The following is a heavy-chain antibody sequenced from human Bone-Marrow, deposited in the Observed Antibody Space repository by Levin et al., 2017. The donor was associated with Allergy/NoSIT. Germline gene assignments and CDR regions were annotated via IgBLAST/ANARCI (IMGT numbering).Heavy chain of an antibody. D-gene: IGHD3-22*01. CDR2: IKQDGSEK. CDR1: GFTFSSYW. CDR3: ARVRRDSSGYLWEYFQH. J-gene: IGHJ1*01. Sequence: GESLKISCAASGFTFSSYWMSWVRQAPGKGLEWVANIKQDGSEKYYVDSVKGRFTISRDNAKNSLYLQMNSLRAEDTAVYYCARVRRDSSGYLWEYFQHWGQGTLVTVSS. V-gene: IGHV3-7*01.